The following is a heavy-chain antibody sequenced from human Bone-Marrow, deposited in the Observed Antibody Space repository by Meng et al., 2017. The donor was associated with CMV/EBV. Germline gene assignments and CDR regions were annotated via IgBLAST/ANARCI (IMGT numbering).Heavy chain of an antibody. D-gene: IGHD3-22*01. CDR3: ARSLITMIVVVHDAFGI. J-gene: IGHJ3*02. V-gene: IGHV3-48*03. CDR1: GFTFSSYE. Sequence: GGSLRLSCAASGFTFSSYEMNWVRQAPGKVLEWVSYISSSGSTIYYADSVKGRFTISRDNAKNSLYLQMNSLRAEDTAVYYCARSLITMIVVVHDAFGIWGQGTMVTVPS. CDR2: ISSSGSTI.